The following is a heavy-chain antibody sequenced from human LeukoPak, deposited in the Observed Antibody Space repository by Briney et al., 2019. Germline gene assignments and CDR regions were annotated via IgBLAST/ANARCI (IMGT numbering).Heavy chain of an antibody. V-gene: IGHV4-59*08. Sequence: SETLSLTCTVSGGSIRPHYWSWIRQPPGKGLEWVGFIYYTGCPRYNPSLKSRVAMSVDMSKNQVSLTLYSVTAADTATYYCARHMPHYCGGECSMDTWGQGTLVTVS. CDR3: ARHMPHYCGGECSMDT. J-gene: IGHJ1*01. CDR2: IYYTGCP. D-gene: IGHD2-21*01. CDR1: GGSIRPHY.